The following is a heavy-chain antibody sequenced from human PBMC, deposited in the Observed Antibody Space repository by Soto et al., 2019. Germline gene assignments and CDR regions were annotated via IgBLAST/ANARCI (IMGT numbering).Heavy chain of an antibody. CDR3: ARDLPSSGYYSPYYY. V-gene: IGHV1-18*01. CDR2: ISAYNGNT. Sequence: EASVKVSCKASGYTFTSYGISWVRQAPGQGLEWVGWISAYNGNTNYAQKLQGRVTMTTDTSTSTAYMELRSLRSDDTAVYYCARDLPSSGYYSPYYYWGQGTLVTVSS. J-gene: IGHJ4*02. D-gene: IGHD3-22*01. CDR1: GYTFTSYG.